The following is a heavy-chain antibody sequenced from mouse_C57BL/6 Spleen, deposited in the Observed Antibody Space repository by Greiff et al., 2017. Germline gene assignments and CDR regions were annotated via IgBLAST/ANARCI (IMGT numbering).Heavy chain of an antibody. Sequence: DVLLVESEGGLVQPGSSMKLSCTASGFTFSDYYMAWVRQVPEKGLEWVANINYDGSSTYYLDSLKSRFIISRDNAKNMLYLQLSSLKSEDTATYYCARATPNWVFDYWGQGTTLTVSS. D-gene: IGHD4-1*01. J-gene: IGHJ2*01. CDR3: ARATPNWVFDY. CDR2: INYDGSST. CDR1: GFTFSDYY. V-gene: IGHV5-16*01.